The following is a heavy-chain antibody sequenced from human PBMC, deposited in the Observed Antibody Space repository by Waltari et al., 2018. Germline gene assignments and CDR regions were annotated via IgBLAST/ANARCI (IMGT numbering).Heavy chain of an antibody. CDR3: ARRPACSGGTCAFDY. CDR1: GFTFSNYV. J-gene: IGHJ4*02. CDR2: ISGGSATK. Sequence: EVQLLESGGGLVQPGGSLRLSCAASGFTFSNYVMGWVRQAPGKGLEWVSSISGGSATKHDAESVKGRFTISRDNSRNTLYLQMSSLRVDDTAEYYCARRPACSGGTCAFDYWGQGTLVTVSS. D-gene: IGHD2-15*01. V-gene: IGHV3-23*01.